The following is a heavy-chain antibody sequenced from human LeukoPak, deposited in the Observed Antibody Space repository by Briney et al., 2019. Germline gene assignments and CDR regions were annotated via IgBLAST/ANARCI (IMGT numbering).Heavy chain of an antibody. D-gene: IGHD5-18*01. J-gene: IGHJ4*02. Sequence: GGSLRLSCAASGFTFSDYYMSWICQAPGKGLEWVSYISSSGSTIYYADSVKGRFTISRDNAKNSLYLQMNSLRAEDTAVYYCARDIRRGYSYGYAGGFDYWGQGTLVTVSS. V-gene: IGHV3-11*01. CDR1: GFTFSDYY. CDR2: ISSSGSTI. CDR3: ARDIRRGYSYGYAGGFDY.